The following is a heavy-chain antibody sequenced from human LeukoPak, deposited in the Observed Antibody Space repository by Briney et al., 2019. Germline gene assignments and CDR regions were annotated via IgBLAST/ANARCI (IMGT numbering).Heavy chain of an antibody. CDR2: INPNSGGT. Sequence: ASVKVSCKASGYTFTGYYMNWVRQAPGQGLEWMGWINPNSGGTNYAQKFQGRVTMTKDTSISTAYMELSRLRSDDTAVYYCARGYDILTGDWFDPWGQGTLVTVSS. CDR3: ARGYDILTGDWFDP. V-gene: IGHV1-2*02. CDR1: GYTFTGYY. D-gene: IGHD3-9*01. J-gene: IGHJ5*02.